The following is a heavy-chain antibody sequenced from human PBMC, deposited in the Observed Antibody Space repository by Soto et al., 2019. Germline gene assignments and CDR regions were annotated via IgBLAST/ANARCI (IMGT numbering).Heavy chain of an antibody. J-gene: IGHJ4*02. V-gene: IGHV3-30*04. CDR2: ISYDGSNK. D-gene: IGHD2-15*01. Sequence: QVQLVESGGGVVQPGRSLRLSCAASRFTFSNLAMHWVRQAPGKGLEWMTIISYDGSNKFYADSVEGRFTISRDNSKNTLYLQINSLRAEDTAVYYCARDDGGLDYWGQGTLVTVSS. CDR1: RFTFSNLA. CDR3: ARDDGGLDY.